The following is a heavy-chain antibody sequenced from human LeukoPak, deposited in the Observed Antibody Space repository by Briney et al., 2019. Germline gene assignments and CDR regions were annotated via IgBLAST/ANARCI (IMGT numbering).Heavy chain of an antibody. CDR2: INPNNGGT. CDR3: ARAPPTSSWYSPGYFHY. D-gene: IGHD6-13*01. J-gene: IGHJ4*02. V-gene: IGHV1-2*02. Sequence: ASLRVSCKASGYTFTGYYMHWVRQAPGQGLEWMGCINPNNGGTNYAQKFQGRVRMPRDTSISTAYMELSRLRSDDTAVYYCARAPPTSSWYSPGYFHYWGQGTLVTVSA. CDR1: GYTFTGYY.